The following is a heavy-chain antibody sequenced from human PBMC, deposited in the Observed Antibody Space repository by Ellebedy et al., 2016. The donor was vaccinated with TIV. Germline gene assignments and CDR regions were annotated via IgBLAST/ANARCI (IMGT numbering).Heavy chain of an antibody. CDR3: TNDYRNKGFLY. CDR2: ISYDGSNK. D-gene: IGHD4-11*01. V-gene: IGHV3-30*18. CDR1: GFTFSSYG. Sequence: GESLKISXAASGFTFSSYGMHWVRQAPGKGLEWVAVISYDGSNKYYADSVKGRFTISRDNAKNTLYLQMNSLRVEDTALYYCTNDYRNKGFLYWGQGTRVNVSS. J-gene: IGHJ4*02.